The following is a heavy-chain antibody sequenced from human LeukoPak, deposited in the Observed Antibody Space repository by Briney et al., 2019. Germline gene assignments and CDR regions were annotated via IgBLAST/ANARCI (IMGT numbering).Heavy chain of an antibody. D-gene: IGHD6-13*01. CDR1: GFTFSSYT. CDR2: ISTSSTYI. CDR3: ARDHRGIAAAGTNDY. V-gene: IGHV3-21*01. J-gene: IGHJ4*02. Sequence: GGSLRLSCAASGFTFSSYTINWVRQAPGKGLEWVSSISTSSTYIYYADSVKGRFTISRDNAKNSLYLQMNSLRAEDTAVYYCARDHRGIAAAGTNDYWGQGTLVTVSS.